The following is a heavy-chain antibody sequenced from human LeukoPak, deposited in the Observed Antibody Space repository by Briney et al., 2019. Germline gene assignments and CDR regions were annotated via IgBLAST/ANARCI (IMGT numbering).Heavy chain of an antibody. CDR3: ARESRGKMAATN. CDR1: GGTFSSYA. D-gene: IGHD5-24*01. CDR2: ITPMFGTA. J-gene: IGHJ4*02. Sequence: ASVKVSCKASGGTFSSYAISWVRQAPGQGPEWMGGITPMFGTAKYAQKFQGRVTMTRDTSTSTVYMELSSLRSEDTAVYYCARESRGKMAATNWGQGTLVTVSS. V-gene: IGHV1-69*05.